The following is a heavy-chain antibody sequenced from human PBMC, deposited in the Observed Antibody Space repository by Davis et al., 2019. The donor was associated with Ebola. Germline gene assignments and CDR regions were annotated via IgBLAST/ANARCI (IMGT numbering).Heavy chain of an antibody. D-gene: IGHD2-15*01. V-gene: IGHV3-23*01. J-gene: IGHJ4*02. CDR2: ISGSGGST. CDR1: GFTFSSYA. Sequence: GESLKISCAASGFTFSSYAMSWVRQAPGKGLEWVSAISGSGGSTYYADSVKGRFTISRDNSKNTLYLQMNSLRAEDTAVYYCAKGIVVVVAATRAPYFDYWGQGTLVTVSS. CDR3: AKGIVVVVAATRAPYFDY.